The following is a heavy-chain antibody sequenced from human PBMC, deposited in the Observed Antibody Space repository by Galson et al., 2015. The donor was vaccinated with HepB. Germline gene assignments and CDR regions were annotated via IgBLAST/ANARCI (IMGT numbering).Heavy chain of an antibody. J-gene: IGHJ4*02. CDR3: ARDVWGPVIVANFDY. CDR2: ISSSSSTI. CDR1: GFTFSSYS. D-gene: IGHD3-22*01. Sequence: SLRLSCAASGFTFSSYSMNWVRRAPGKGLEWVSYISSSSSTIYYADSVKGRFTISRDNAKNSLYLQMNSLRAEDTAVYYCARDVWGPVIVANFDYWGQGTLVTVSS. V-gene: IGHV3-48*04.